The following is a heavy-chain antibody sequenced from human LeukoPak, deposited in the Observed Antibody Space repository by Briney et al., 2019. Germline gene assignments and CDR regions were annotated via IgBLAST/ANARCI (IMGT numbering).Heavy chain of an antibody. CDR3: ARGSLPFDY. J-gene: IGHJ4*02. D-gene: IGHD4/OR15-4a*01. Sequence: GGSLRLSCAASGFTFDDYAMHWVRQAPGKGLEWVSGISWNSGSIGYADSVKGRFTISRDNAKNSLYLQMNSLRAEDTALYYCARGSLPFDYWGQGTLVTVSS. CDR1: GFTFDDYA. V-gene: IGHV3-9*01. CDR2: ISWNSGSI.